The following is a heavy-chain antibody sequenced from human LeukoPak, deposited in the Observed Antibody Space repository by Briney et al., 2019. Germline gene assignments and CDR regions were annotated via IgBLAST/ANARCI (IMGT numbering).Heavy chain of an antibody. CDR1: GDSISTSSYY. J-gene: IGHJ6*03. CDR3: ARHKDYYNSYMDV. V-gene: IGHV4-39*01. Sequence: SETLSLTCSVSGDSISTSSYYWGWIRQPPGKGLEWIGTIYYSGSTYYNPSLTSRVTISVDTSKNQFSLKLSSVTAADTAVYYCARHKDYYNSYMDVWGKGTTVTIS. CDR2: IYYSGST.